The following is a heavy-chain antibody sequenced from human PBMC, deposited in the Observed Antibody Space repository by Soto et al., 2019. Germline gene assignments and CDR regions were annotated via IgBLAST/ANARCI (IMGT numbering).Heavy chain of an antibody. J-gene: IGHJ1*01. CDR3: ARGVYCSGGSCLDR. V-gene: IGHV4-34*01. CDR2: INHSGST. Sequence: PSETLSLTCAVYGGSFSGYYWSWIRQPPGKGLEWIGEINHSGSTNYNPSLKSRVTISVDTSKNQFSLKLSSVTAADTAVYYCARGVYCSGGSCLDRWGQGTLVTVSS. CDR1: GGSFSGYY. D-gene: IGHD2-15*01.